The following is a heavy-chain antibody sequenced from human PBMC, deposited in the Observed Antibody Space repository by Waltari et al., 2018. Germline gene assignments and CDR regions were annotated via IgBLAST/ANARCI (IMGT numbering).Heavy chain of an antibody. CDR3: ARAMTSGYDYYYYYYMDV. J-gene: IGHJ6*03. CDR2: IYTSGST. Sequence: QVQLQESGPGLVKPSQTLSLTCTVSGGSISSGSYYWSWIRQPAGKGLEWIGRIYTSGSTNYHPSLKSRVTISVDTSKNQFSLKLSSVTAADTAVYYCARAMTSGYDYYYYYYMDVWGKGTTVTVSS. D-gene: IGHD5-12*01. CDR1: GGSISSGSYY. V-gene: IGHV4-61*02.